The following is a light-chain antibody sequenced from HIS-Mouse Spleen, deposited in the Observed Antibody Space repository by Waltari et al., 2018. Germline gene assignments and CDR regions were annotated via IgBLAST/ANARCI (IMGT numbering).Light chain of an antibody. CDR3: CSYAGSVV. Sequence: QSALTQPASVSGSPGQSITISCTGTSSDVGSSNLVSWYQQPSGKAPKLLIYEGSKRPSGVSNRFSGSKSGNTASLTISGLQAEDEADYYCCSYAGSVVFGGGTKLTVL. CDR2: EGS. CDR1: SSDVGSSNL. V-gene: IGLV2-23*01. J-gene: IGLJ2*01.